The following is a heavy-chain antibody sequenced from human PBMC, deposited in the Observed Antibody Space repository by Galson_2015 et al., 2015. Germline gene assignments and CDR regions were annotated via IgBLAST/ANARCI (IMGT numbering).Heavy chain of an antibody. CDR1: GYTFTSYD. CDR2: MNPNSGNT. Sequence: SVKVSCKASGYTFTSYDINWVRQATGQGLEWMGWMNPNSGNTGYAQKFQGRVTMTRNTSISTAYMELSSLRSEDTAVYYCARGFRGYSGYERGDDLNYWGQGTLVTVSS. D-gene: IGHD5-12*01. V-gene: IGHV1-8*01. CDR3: ARGFRGYSGYERGDDLNY. J-gene: IGHJ4*02.